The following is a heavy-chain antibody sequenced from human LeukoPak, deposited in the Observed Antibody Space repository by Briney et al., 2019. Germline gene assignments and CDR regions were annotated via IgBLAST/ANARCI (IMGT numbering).Heavy chain of an antibody. D-gene: IGHD2-21*01. CDR2: ISSSGDII. CDR3: VRDGPLSGGDFDY. V-gene: IGHV3-11*04. J-gene: IGHJ4*02. Sequence: GGSLRLSCAASGFTFSDYYMSWIRQAPGKGLEWVSYISSSGDIIYYAGSVKGRFTISRDNAKNSLYLQMSSLRAEDTAVYHCVRDGPLSGGDFDYWGQGTLVTVSS. CDR1: GFTFSDYY.